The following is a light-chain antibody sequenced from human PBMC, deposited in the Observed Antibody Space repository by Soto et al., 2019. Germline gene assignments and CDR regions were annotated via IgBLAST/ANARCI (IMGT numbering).Light chain of an antibody. V-gene: IGKV3-20*01. CDR2: AAS. CDR1: QSVGPN. J-gene: IGKJ1*01. Sequence: EIVLTQSPATLSVSPGERATLSCRASQSVGPNLVWYQQKFGQAPRLLIYAASTRATGIPDRFSGSGSGTDFTLTISRLEPEDFAVFYCQQYAVSPITFGQGTKVDI. CDR3: QQYAVSPIT.